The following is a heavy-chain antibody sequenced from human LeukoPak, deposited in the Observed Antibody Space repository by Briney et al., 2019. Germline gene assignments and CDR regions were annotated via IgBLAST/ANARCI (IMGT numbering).Heavy chain of an antibody. Sequence: GGSLRLSCAASGFTFSSYWMHWVRQAPGKGLVWVSRINSDGSSTSYADSVKGRFTISRDNAKNTLYLQMNSLRAEDTAVYYCARGPYSSGWYGHAFDIWGQGTMVTVSS. CDR1: GFTFSSYW. V-gene: IGHV3-74*01. D-gene: IGHD6-19*01. CDR3: ARGPYSSGWYGHAFDI. J-gene: IGHJ3*02. CDR2: INSDGSST.